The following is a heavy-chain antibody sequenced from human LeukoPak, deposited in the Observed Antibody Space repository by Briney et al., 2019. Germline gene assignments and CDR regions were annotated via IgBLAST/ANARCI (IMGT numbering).Heavy chain of an antibody. CDR1: GGSISSGGYY. V-gene: IGHV4-31*03. J-gene: IGHJ5*02. CDR3: ARGPHYYDSSGYNGFDP. CDR2: IYYSGST. D-gene: IGHD3-22*01. Sequence: PSETLSLTCTVSGGSISSGGYYWSWIRQHPGTGLEWIGYIYYSGSTYYNPSLKSRVTISVDTSKNQFSLKLSSVTAADTAVYYCARGPHYYDSSGYNGFDPWGQGTLVTVSS.